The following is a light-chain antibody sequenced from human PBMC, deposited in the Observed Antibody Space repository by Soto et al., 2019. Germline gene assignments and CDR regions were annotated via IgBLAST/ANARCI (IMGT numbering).Light chain of an antibody. CDR3: SLYTSSGTPLL. CDR2: DVS. V-gene: IGLV2-14*03. J-gene: IGLJ1*01. Sequence: QSALTQPASVSGSPGQSITISCTGTSSDIGDYNYVSWYQQHPGKAPKLMIYDVSNRPLGVSNRFSGSKSSTTDSLTISGLQAYEQADYYCSLYTSSGTPLLFETGTMVTV. CDR1: SSDIGDYNY.